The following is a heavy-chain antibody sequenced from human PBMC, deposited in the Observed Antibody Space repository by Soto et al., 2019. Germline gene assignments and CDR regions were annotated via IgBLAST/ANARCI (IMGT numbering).Heavy chain of an antibody. D-gene: IGHD4-4*01. J-gene: IGHJ4*02. CDR1: GFSFSSYA. CDR3: AKGSIEYSASVDN. V-gene: IGHV3-23*01. Sequence: DVQLLESGGGLDQRGGSLRLSCAASGFSFSSYAMVWVRQAPGKGLEWVSVISARGGSSYFADSVKGRFTISRDNSKNVLSLEMNSLRAEDTAIYFCAKGSIEYSASVDNSGQGTLVPVSS. CDR2: ISARGGSS.